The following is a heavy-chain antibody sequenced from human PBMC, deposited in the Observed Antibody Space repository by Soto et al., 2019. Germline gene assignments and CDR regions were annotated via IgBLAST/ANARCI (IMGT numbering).Heavy chain of an antibody. V-gene: IGHV3-23*01. CDR3: AKGSVVVTTVYFPS. CDR1: GFTFGSYA. D-gene: IGHD4-17*01. Sequence: EVQLLESGGGLVQPGGSLRLSCAASGFTFGSYAMDWVRQAPGKGLEWVSAVSASGGRTYYADSVKGRFTISRDNSKYTLYLQMNSLRAEDTAVYYCAKGSVVVTTVYFPSWSQGTLVTVSS. CDR2: VSASGGRT. J-gene: IGHJ4*02.